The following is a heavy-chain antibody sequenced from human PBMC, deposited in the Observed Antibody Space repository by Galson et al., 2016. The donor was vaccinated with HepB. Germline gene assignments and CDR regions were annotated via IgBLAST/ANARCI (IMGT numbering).Heavy chain of an antibody. J-gene: IGHJ4*02. CDR2: TYYRSKWYN. CDR1: WDSVSSESAT. CDR3: ARDRASGDGQNTGNFDY. D-gene: IGHD7-27*01. Sequence: CAISWDSVSSESATWNWIRQSPSRGLEWLGRTYYRSKWYNNYALSVKSRITINPDTSKNQFSLQLNSVTPEDTAVYYCARDRASGDGQNTGNFDYWGQGILVTVSS. V-gene: IGHV6-1*01.